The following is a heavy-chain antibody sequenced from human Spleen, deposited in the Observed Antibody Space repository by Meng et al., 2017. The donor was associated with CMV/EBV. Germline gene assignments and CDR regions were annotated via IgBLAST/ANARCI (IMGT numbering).Heavy chain of an antibody. CDR2: IYHSGST. D-gene: IGHD2-21*02. CDR1: GGSFSGYY. CDR3: ARVVTALWGYYFDY. V-gene: IGHV4-34*01. Sequence: QGPLQQGGAGLLKASETLSLTRAVYGGSFSGYYWSWIRQPPGKGLEWIGEIYHSGSTNYNPSLKSRVTISVDKSKNQFSLKLSSVTAADTAVYYCARVVTALWGYYFDYWGQGTLVTVSS. J-gene: IGHJ4*02.